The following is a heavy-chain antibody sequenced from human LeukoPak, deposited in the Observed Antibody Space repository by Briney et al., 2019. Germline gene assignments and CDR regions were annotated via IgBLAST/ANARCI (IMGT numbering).Heavy chain of an antibody. J-gene: IGHJ6*03. V-gene: IGHV4-34*01. D-gene: IGHD3-10*01. CDR3: AREDTYYYGSGRVAGPYYYYYYMDV. CDR2: INHSGST. Sequence: SETLSLTCAVYGGSFSGYYWSWIRQPPGKGLEWIGEINHSGSTNYNPSLKSRVTISVDTSKNQFSLKLSSVTAADTAVYYCAREDTYYYGSGRVAGPYYYYYYMDVWGKGTTVTVSS. CDR1: GGSFSGYY.